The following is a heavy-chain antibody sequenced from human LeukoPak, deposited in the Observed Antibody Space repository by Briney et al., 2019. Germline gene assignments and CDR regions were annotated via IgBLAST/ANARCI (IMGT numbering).Heavy chain of an antibody. J-gene: IGHJ6*03. D-gene: IGHD4-17*01. V-gene: IGHV4-59*08. CDR1: GGSISSYY. CDR3: ARVYGDYDYYYYMDV. CDR2: IYYSGST. Sequence: SETLSLTCTVSGGSISSYYWSWIRQPPGKGLEWIGYIYYSGSTNYKPSLKSRVTISVDTSKNQFSLKLSSVTAADTAVYYCARVYGDYDYYYYMDVWGKGTTVTISS.